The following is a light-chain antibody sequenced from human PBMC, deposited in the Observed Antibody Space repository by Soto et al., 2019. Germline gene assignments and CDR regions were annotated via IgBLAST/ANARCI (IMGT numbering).Light chain of an antibody. V-gene: IGLV2-8*01. J-gene: IGLJ2*01. CDR2: EIS. Sequence: QSALTQPLSASGSPGQSVTISCTGTSSDVGDNKYVSWYQQQPGKAPKVIIYEISERPSGVPDRFSGSKSGNTASLTVSGLRTEDEADYYCSSYAGSNNFRVFGGGTQLTV. CDR3: SSYAGSNNFRV. CDR1: SSDVGDNKY.